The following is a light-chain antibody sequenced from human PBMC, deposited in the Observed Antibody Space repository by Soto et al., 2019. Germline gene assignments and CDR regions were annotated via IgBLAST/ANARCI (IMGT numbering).Light chain of an antibody. Sequence: EIVLTQSPGTLSLSPGERATLSCRASQSVSSSYLAWYQQKPGQAPRLLIYGASSRATGIPDRFSGSESGTDFTLTISRLEPEDFAVYYCQQYGGSPKTFGQGTKLEIK. J-gene: IGKJ2*01. CDR3: QQYGGSPKT. CDR1: QSVSSSY. V-gene: IGKV3-20*01. CDR2: GAS.